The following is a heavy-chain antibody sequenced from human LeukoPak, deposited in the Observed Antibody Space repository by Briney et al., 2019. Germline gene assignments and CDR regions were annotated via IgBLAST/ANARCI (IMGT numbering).Heavy chain of an antibody. D-gene: IGHD3-10*01. CDR2: INPKSGGT. CDR3: ARVTTMVRGVINSPFDY. J-gene: IGHJ4*02. Sequence: GASVKVSCKASGYTFTGYYMHWVRQAPGQGLEWMGWINPKSGGTNYAQKFQGRVTMTRDTSISTAYMELSRLRSDDTAVYYCARVTTMVRGVINSPFDYWGQGTLVTVSS. V-gene: IGHV1-2*02. CDR1: GYTFTGYY.